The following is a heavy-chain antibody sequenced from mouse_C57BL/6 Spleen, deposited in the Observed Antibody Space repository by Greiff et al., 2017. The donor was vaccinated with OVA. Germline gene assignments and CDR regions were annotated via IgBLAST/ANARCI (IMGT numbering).Heavy chain of an antibody. CDR1: GFTFSSYA. V-gene: IGHV5-9-1*02. D-gene: IGHD2-4*01. J-gene: IGHJ4*01. Sequence: DVMLVESGEGLVKPGGSLKLSCAASGFTFSSYAMSWVRQTPEKRLEWVAYISSGGDYIYYADTVKGRFTISRDNARNTLYLQMSSLKSEDTAMYYCTRDNYDYEGGYYYAMDYWGQGTSVTVSS. CDR3: TRDNYDYEGGYYYAMDY. CDR2: ISSGGDYI.